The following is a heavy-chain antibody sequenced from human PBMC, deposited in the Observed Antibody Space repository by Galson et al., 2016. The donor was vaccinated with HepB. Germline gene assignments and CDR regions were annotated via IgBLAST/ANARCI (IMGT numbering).Heavy chain of an antibody. Sequence: SVKVSCKASGYTFTSNFIHWVRQAPGQGLEWMGIINPSGGSTFYTQKFQGRVIMTSDTSTTTVHLEVASLRFEDTAVYYCARGIRKPGYWGQGTLVTVP. CDR1: GYTFTSNF. D-gene: IGHD1-14*01. CDR2: INPSGGST. V-gene: IGHV1-46*01. J-gene: IGHJ4*02. CDR3: ARGIRKPGY.